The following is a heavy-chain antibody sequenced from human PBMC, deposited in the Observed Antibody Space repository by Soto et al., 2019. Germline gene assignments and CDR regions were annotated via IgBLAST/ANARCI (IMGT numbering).Heavy chain of an antibody. CDR3: ASTARHFTGNYSLS. D-gene: IGHD1-1*01. Sequence: ASVKVSCKASGYTFTNYGISWVRQAPGQGLEWMAWISAYNGNRNYAQKLQGRVTMTTDTSTSTAYMELRSLRCEDTDVDYCASTARHFTGNYSLSWGQGTVVTVSS. V-gene: IGHV1-18*01. CDR1: GYTFTNYG. CDR2: ISAYNGNR. J-gene: IGHJ4*02.